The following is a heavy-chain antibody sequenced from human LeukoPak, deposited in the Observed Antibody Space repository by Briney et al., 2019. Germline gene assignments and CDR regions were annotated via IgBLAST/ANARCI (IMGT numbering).Heavy chain of an antibody. V-gene: IGHV3-33*01. CDR3: ARDSGSRLRGFDY. CDR1: GFTFSSYG. CDR2: IWFDGSNK. J-gene: IGHJ4*02. D-gene: IGHD1-26*01. Sequence: GGSLRLSCAASGFTFSSYGMHWVRQAPGKGLEWVAAIWFDGSNKYYADSVKGRFTISRDNAKNSLYLQMNSLRAEDTAVYYCARDSGSRLRGFDYWGQGTLVTVSS.